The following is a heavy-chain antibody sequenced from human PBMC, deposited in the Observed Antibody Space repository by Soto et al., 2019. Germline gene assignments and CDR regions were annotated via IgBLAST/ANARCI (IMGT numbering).Heavy chain of an antibody. J-gene: IGHJ4*02. CDR2: IIPNYGVP. D-gene: IGHD6-13*01. Sequence: ASVKVSCKASRGSFSSFGITWVRQAPGQGLEWMGRIIPNYGVPNYAQNFQGRVTFKVDASTNTAHMELSSLRSEDTAVYYCATGYSSSWSDYWGQGTLVTVSS. CDR3: ATGYSSSWSDY. CDR1: RGSFSSFG. V-gene: IGHV1-69*13.